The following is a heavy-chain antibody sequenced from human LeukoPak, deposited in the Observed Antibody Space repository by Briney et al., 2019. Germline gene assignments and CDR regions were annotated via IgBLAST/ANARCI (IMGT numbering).Heavy chain of an antibody. Sequence: PGRSLRHSCAASGFTFSSYAMHWVRQAPGKGLEWVAVISYDGSNKYYADSVKGRFTISRDNSKNTLYLQVNSLRAEDTAVYYCARDLPYDSSGYSDYWGQGTLVTVSS. CDR1: GFTFSSYA. J-gene: IGHJ4*02. V-gene: IGHV3-30-3*01. CDR2: ISYDGSNK. CDR3: ARDLPYDSSGYSDY. D-gene: IGHD3-22*01.